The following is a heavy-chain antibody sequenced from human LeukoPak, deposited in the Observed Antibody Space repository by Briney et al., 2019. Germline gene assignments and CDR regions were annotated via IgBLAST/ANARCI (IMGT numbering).Heavy chain of an antibody. Sequence: PGGSLRLSCAASGFTFSSYGMHWVRQAPGKGLEWVAFIRYDGSNKYYADSVKGRFTISRDNSKNTLYLQMNSLRAEDTAVHYCAKGDVLRYFDWLSFDYWGQGTLVTVSS. CDR3: AKGDVLRYFDWLSFDY. V-gene: IGHV3-30*02. J-gene: IGHJ4*02. CDR2: IRYDGSNK. D-gene: IGHD3-9*01. CDR1: GFTFSSYG.